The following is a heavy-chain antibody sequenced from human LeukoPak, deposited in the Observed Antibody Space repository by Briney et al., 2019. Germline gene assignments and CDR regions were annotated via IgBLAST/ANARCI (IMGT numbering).Heavy chain of an antibody. J-gene: IGHJ5*02. V-gene: IGHV3-30*02. CDR2: IRYDGSNK. Sequence: GGSLRLSCAASAFTFSTYGMHWVRQAPGKGLEWVAFIRYDGSNKYYADSVKGRFSISRDNSKNTLYLQMNSLRAEDTAVYYCAKDHFMTTVTNWFDPWGQGTLVTVSS. CDR3: AKDHFMTTVTNWFDP. D-gene: IGHD4-17*01. CDR1: AFTFSTYG.